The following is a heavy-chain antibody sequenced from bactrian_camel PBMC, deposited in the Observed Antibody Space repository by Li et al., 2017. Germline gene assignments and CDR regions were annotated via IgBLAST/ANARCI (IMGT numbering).Heavy chain of an antibody. J-gene: IGHJ4*01. CDR2: LSYSGAT. V-gene: IGHV3S57*01. Sequence: HVQLVESGGGSVAAGGSLRLSCTISGVSSSGGCIGLFRQGSGKEREGVAALSYSGATSYAESAKGRFTTSKDNTKNTLYLQMNSLKPEDTAMYYCAAVVDCYYASPTTWRYDYQGQGTQVTVS. D-gene: IGHD1*01. CDR1: GVSSSGGC.